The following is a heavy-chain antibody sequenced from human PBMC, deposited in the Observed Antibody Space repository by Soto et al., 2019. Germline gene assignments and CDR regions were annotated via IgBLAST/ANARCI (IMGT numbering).Heavy chain of an antibody. Sequence: PVGSLRLSCAASGFTFSSYAMSWVRQAPGKGLEWVSAISGSGGSTYYADSVKGRFTISRDNSKNTLYLQMNSLRAEDTAVYYCAKLQYSAYYYYYGMDVWGQGTTVTVSS. CDR2: ISGSGGST. V-gene: IGHV3-23*01. CDR3: AKLQYSAYYYYYGMDV. D-gene: IGHD2-15*01. J-gene: IGHJ6*02. CDR1: GFTFSSYA.